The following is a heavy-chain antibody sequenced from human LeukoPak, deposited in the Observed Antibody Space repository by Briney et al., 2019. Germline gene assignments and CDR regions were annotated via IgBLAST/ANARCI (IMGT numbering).Heavy chain of an antibody. D-gene: IGHD5-12*01. Sequence: GASVKVSCKASGYTFTSYGINWVRQAPGQGLEWMGWFNPNSGNTNYAQKVQGRVTMTTDTSTSTAYMELRRLSSDDTAVYYCAKVATSTDDYYYSSMDVWGKGTPVTVSS. V-gene: IGHV1-18*01. CDR3: AKVATSTDDYYYSSMDV. CDR1: GYTFTSYG. CDR2: FNPNSGNT. J-gene: IGHJ6*03.